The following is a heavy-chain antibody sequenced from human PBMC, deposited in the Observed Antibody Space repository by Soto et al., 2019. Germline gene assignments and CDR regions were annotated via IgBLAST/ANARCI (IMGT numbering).Heavy chain of an antibody. CDR1: GGTFSSYT. Sequence: ASVKVSCKASGGTFSSYTISWVRQAPGQGLEWMGRIIPILGIANYAQKFQGRVTITADKSTSTAYMELSSLRSEDTAVYYCARDWGSRQSGYWGQGTLVTVSS. D-gene: IGHD3-16*01. V-gene: IGHV1-69*04. CDR3: ARDWGSRQSGY. J-gene: IGHJ4*02. CDR2: IIPILGIA.